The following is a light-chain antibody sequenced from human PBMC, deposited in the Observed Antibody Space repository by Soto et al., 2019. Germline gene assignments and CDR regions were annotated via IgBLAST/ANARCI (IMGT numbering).Light chain of an antibody. Sequence: DLQLTQAPSSPSASIGDRVTITCLASQSISSYLNWYQQKPGKAPMLLIYGATNLQSGVPSRFSGSGSRTDFTLTISSLQPEDFATYFCQQSFSVRSWTFGQGTKVDIK. V-gene: IGKV1-39*01. J-gene: IGKJ1*01. CDR1: QSISSY. CDR2: GAT. CDR3: QQSFSVRSWT.